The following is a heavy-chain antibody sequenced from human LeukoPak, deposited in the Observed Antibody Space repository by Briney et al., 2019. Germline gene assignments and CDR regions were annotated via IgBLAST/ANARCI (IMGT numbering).Heavy chain of an antibody. CDR3: ARGRPVYYDSSGYHDY. CDR2: INPSGGST. Sequence: ASVKVSCKASGYRFSSYHIHWVRQAPGQGLDWMGIINPSGGSTTYAQKFQGRVTMTRDTSTSTVYMELSSLRSEDTAVYYCARGRPVYYDSSGYHDYWGQGTLVTVSS. CDR1: GYRFSSYH. V-gene: IGHV1-46*01. J-gene: IGHJ4*02. D-gene: IGHD3-22*01.